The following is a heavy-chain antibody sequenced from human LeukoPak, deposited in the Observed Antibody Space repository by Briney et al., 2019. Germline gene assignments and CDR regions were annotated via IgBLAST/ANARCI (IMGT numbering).Heavy chain of an antibody. CDR1: GFTVSKNY. D-gene: IGHD6-19*01. J-gene: IGHJ3*02. Sequence: GGSLRLSCAASGFTVSKNYMNWVRQAPGKGLEWVSVIYTGGGTYYANSVKGRFTISRDNSKNTLYLQMGSLRAEDMAVYYCARARSSGYDAFDIWGQGTMVTVSS. CDR3: ARARSSGYDAFDI. CDR2: IYTGGGT. V-gene: IGHV3-53*05.